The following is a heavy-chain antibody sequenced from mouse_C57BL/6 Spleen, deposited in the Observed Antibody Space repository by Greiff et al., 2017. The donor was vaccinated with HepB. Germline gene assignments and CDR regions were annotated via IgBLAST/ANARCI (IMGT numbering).Heavy chain of an antibody. CDR3: ARGDGSSHAWFAY. J-gene: IGHJ3*01. Sequence: VQLQQSGAELARPGASVKMSCKASGYTFTSYTMHWVKQRPGQGLEWIGYINPSSGYTKYNQKFKDKATLTADKSSSTAYMQLSSLTSEDSAVYYCARGDGSSHAWFAYWGQGTLVTVSA. CDR2: INPSSGYT. V-gene: IGHV1-4*01. D-gene: IGHD1-1*01. CDR1: GYTFTSYT.